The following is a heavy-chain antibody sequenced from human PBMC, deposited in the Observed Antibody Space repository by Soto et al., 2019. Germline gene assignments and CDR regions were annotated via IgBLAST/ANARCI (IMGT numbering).Heavy chain of an antibody. V-gene: IGHV1-69*12. CDR2: IIPVFGTP. Sequence: QVQLVQSGAEVKKPGSSVKVSCTASGGSLSNFGISWVRQAPGQGLEWMGAIIPVFGTPNYAQKFQDRVTINADESITTVYMEVRSLTSEDTAVYYCARGYATKIVVTTYYVMDVWGQGTTVTVSS. J-gene: IGHJ6*02. CDR3: ARGYATKIVVTTYYVMDV. D-gene: IGHD3-22*01. CDR1: GGSLSNFG.